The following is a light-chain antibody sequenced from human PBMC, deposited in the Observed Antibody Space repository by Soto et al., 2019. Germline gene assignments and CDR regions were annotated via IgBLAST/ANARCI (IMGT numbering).Light chain of an antibody. CDR3: QQYDILPIT. CDR2: DAS. V-gene: IGKV1-13*02. J-gene: IGKJ4*01. CDR1: QGISSA. Sequence: AIQLTQSPTSLSAPVGDRVPITCRASQGISSALAWYQQKPGKAPKLLIYDASSLETGVPSRFSGGGSGTDFTFTITSLQPEDIATYYCQQYDILPITFGGGTKADIK.